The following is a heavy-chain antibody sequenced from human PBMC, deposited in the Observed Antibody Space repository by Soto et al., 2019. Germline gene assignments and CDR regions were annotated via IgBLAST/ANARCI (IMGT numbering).Heavy chain of an antibody. J-gene: IGHJ4*02. CDR1: GFTFSTFS. CDR3: ARDLAWAFDS. V-gene: IGHV3-48*02. CDR2: IGGSGGSI. D-gene: IGHD1-26*01. Sequence: EVQLVESGGGLVQTGGSLRLSCAASGFTFSTFSMNWVRQAPGKGLEWLSYIGGSGGSISYADSVKGRFTISRDNGKNTLYLQMSSLRDEDTAVYYCARDLAWAFDSWCQGALVTVSS.